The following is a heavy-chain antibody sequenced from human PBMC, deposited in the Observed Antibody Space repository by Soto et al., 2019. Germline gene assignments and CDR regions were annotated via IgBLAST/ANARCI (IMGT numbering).Heavy chain of an antibody. CDR2: IDPSDSYT. Sequence: PGESLKISCKASGYSFTSYWINWVRQMPGKGLEWMGRIDPSDSYTNYNPSFQGHVTISADKSIATAYLQWSGLKASDTAMYYCAKLTGTTSGDAFDLWGQGTMVTVSS. CDR1: GYSFTSYW. CDR3: AKLTGTTSGDAFDL. D-gene: IGHD1-20*01. V-gene: IGHV5-10-1*01. J-gene: IGHJ3*01.